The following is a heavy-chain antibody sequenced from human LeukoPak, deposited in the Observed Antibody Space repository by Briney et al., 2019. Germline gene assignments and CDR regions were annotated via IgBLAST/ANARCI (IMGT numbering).Heavy chain of an antibody. CDR2: IYHSGST. V-gene: IGHV4-38-2*01. Sequence: PSETLSLTCAVSGYSISSGYYWGWIRQPPGKGLEWIGSIYHSGSTYYNPSLKSRVTISVDTSKNQFSLKLSSVTAADTAVYYCARTPSYCSSTSCYGFYFDYWGQGTLVTVSS. J-gene: IGHJ4*02. CDR3: ARTPSYCSSTSCYGFYFDY. CDR1: GYSISSGYY. D-gene: IGHD2-2*01.